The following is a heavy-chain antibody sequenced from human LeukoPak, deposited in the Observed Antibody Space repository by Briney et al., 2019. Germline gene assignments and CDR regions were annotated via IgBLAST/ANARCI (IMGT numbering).Heavy chain of an antibody. V-gene: IGHV1-8*01. CDR2: MNPNSGNT. Sequence: ASVTASFKASGYTFTSYDINWVRQATGQGLEWMGWMNPNSGNTGYAQKFQGRVTMTRNTSISTAYMELSSLRSEDTAVYYCASKVATAKGNYYFDYWGQGTLVTVSS. J-gene: IGHJ4*02. D-gene: IGHD5-12*01. CDR1: GYTFTSYD. CDR3: ASKVATAKGNYYFDY.